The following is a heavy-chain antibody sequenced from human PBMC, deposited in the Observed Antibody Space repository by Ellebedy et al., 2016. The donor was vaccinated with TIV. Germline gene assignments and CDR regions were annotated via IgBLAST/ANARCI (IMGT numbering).Heavy chain of an antibody. Sequence: SETLSLTXTVSGGSISSYYWSWIRQPPGKGLEWIGEINHSGSTNYNPSLKSRVTISVDTSKNQFSLRLSSVTAADTAIYYCARTADGSFDIWGQGTMVTVSS. CDR3: ARTADGSFDI. V-gene: IGHV4-34*01. CDR1: GGSISSYY. CDR2: INHSGST. J-gene: IGHJ3*02. D-gene: IGHD2-21*02.